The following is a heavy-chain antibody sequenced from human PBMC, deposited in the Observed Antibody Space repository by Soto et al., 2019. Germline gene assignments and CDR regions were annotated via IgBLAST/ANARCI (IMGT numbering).Heavy chain of an antibody. Sequence: GGSLRLSCAASGFTFSDYYMRWIRQAPWKGLEWVSHIRSSGSTIYYADSVKGRFTISRDNAKSTLYLQMNSLRAEDTALYYCAKGRSYYYYYGVDVWGQGTTVTVSS. J-gene: IGHJ6*02. CDR2: IRSSGSTI. V-gene: IGHV3-11*01. CDR1: GFTFSDYY. CDR3: AKGRSYYYYYGVDV.